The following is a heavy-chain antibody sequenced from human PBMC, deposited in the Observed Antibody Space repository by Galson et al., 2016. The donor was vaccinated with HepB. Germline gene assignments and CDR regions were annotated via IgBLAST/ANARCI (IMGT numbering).Heavy chain of an antibody. D-gene: IGHD2-21*01. V-gene: IGHV1-69*13. CDR1: GGSFRADV. CDR2: IIPIFDST. CDR3: ARGLREDPPDQ. J-gene: IGHJ5*02. Sequence: SVKVSCKASGGSFRADVFSWVRQAPGQGLDWIGGIIPIFDSTTYAQKFQGRVTLTADASTTTLYMELRSLSSDDTAVYYCARGLREDPPDQWGQGTLVIVSS.